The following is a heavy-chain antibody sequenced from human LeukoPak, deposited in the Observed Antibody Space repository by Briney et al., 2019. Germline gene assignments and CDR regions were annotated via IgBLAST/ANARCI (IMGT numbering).Heavy chain of an antibody. J-gene: IGHJ4*02. Sequence: SETPSLTCAVYGGSFSGYYWSWIRQPPEKGLEWIGEINHSGSTNYNPSLKSRVTISVDTSKNQFSLKLSSVTAADTAVYYCASTPYYYGSGSPSPPYYFDYWGQGTLVTVSS. CDR1: GGSFSGYY. CDR2: INHSGST. CDR3: ASTPYYYGSGSPSPPYYFDY. V-gene: IGHV4-34*01. D-gene: IGHD3-10*01.